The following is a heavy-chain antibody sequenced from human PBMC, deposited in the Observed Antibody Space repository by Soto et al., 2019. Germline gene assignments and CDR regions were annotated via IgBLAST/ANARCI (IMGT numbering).Heavy chain of an antibody. V-gene: IGHV4-31*03. CDR1: GGSISSGGYY. CDR2: IYYSGST. CDR3: ARITVVTPGWFDP. Sequence: TSETLSLTCTVSGGSISSGGYYWSWIRQHPGKGLEWIGYIYYSGSTYYNPSLKSRVTISVDTSKNQFSLKLSSVTAADTAVYYCARITVVTPGWFDPWGQGTLVTVSS. D-gene: IGHD2-21*02. J-gene: IGHJ5*02.